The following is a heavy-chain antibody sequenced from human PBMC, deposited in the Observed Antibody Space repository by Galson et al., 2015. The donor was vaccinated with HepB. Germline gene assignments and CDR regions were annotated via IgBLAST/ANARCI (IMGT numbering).Heavy chain of an antibody. V-gene: IGHV3-23*01. D-gene: IGHD2-8*02. CDR2: ISGSGDST. CDR1: GFTFSSYV. CDR3: AKVLFEINNYWSAEEH. J-gene: IGHJ1*01. Sequence: SLRLSCAVSGFTFSSYVMSWVRQAPGKGLEWVSTISGSGDSTNYGDSVKGRFTISRDNSKNTLYLQMNSLRADDTAVYYCAKVLFEINNYWSAEEHWGQGTLVTVSS.